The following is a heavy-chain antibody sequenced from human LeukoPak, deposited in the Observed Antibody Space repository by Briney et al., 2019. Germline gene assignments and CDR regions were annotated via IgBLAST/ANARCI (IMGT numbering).Heavy chain of an antibody. D-gene: IGHD1-1*01. J-gene: IGHJ4*02. CDR3: AKEWNWNDVGYFDY. CDR2: IRYDGSNK. Sequence: PGGSLRLSCAASGFTFSSYGMHWVRQAPGKGLEWVAFIRYDGSNKYYADSVKGRFTISRDNSKNTLYLQMNSLRAEDTAVYYCAKEWNWNDVGYFDYWGQGTLVTVSS. CDR1: GFTFSSYG. V-gene: IGHV3-30*02.